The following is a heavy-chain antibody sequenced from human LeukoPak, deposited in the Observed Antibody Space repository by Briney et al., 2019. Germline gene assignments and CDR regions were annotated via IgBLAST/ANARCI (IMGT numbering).Heavy chain of an antibody. CDR1: GYTFTSYY. V-gene: IGHV1-46*01. CDR2: INPSGGST. D-gene: IGHD3-10*01. Sequence: ASVKVSCKASGYTFTSYYMHWVRQAPGQGLEWMGIINPSGGSTSYAQKFQGRVTMTRDTSTSTVYMELSSLRSEDTAVYYCARDPRGVNKGHYYYYGMDVWGQGTTVTVSS. J-gene: IGHJ6*02. CDR3: ARDPRGVNKGHYYYYGMDV.